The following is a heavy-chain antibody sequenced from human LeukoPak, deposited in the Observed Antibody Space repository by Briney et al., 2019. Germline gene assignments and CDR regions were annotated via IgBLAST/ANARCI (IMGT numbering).Heavy chain of an antibody. CDR1: GFTFSSYA. V-gene: IGHV3-23*01. D-gene: IGHD3-10*01. J-gene: IGHJ4*02. CDR2: ISASGGST. Sequence: GGSLRLSCAASGFTFSSYAMSWVRQAPGKGLEWVSAISASGGSTYYADSVKGRFTISRDNSKNTLYLQMNSLRAEDTAVYYCAKDPVLLWFGEPSSYFDYWGQGTLVTVSS. CDR3: AKDPVLLWFGEPSSYFDY.